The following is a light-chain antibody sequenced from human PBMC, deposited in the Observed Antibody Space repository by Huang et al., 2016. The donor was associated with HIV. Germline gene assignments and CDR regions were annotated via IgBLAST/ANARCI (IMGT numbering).Light chain of an antibody. CDR3: QQYNNWPQT. CDR1: QSFSSN. J-gene: IGKJ1*01. CDR2: GAS. Sequence: EIVMTQSPATLSVSPGERATLSCRASQSFSSNFAWYQQKPGQAPRLLIYGASTRATGIPARFSGSGSGTEFTLTINSLQSEDFAVYYCQQYNNWPQTFGQGTKVEIK. V-gene: IGKV3-15*01.